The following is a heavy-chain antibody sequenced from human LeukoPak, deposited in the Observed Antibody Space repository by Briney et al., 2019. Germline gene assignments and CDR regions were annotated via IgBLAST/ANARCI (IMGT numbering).Heavy chain of an antibody. J-gene: IGHJ3*02. V-gene: IGHV1-24*01. CDR3: ATVGCSSTSCYDAFDI. D-gene: IGHD2-2*01. CDR1: GSTLTELS. Sequence: ASVKVSCKVSGSTLTELSMHWVRQAPGKGLEWMGGFDPEDGETIYAQKFQGRVTMTEDTSTDTAYMELSSLRSEDTAVYYCATVGCSSTSCYDAFDIWGQGTMVTVSS. CDR2: FDPEDGET.